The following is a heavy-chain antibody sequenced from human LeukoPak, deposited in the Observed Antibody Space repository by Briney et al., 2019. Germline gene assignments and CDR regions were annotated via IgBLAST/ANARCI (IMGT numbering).Heavy chain of an antibody. D-gene: IGHD1-26*01. V-gene: IGHV4-31*03. Sequence: TLSLTCTVSGGSISSGGYYWSWIRPHPGKGLGWIGYIYYSGSTYYNPSLKSRVTISVDTSKNQFSLKLSSVTAADTAVYYCARDEVGATGQALDYWGQGTLVTVSS. CDR3: ARDEVGATGQALDY. CDR1: GGSISSGGYY. J-gene: IGHJ4*02. CDR2: IYYSGST.